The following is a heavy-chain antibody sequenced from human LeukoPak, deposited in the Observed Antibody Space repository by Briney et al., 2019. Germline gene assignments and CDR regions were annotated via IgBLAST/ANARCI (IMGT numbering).Heavy chain of an antibody. CDR2: IYHSGST. CDR3: ARVRCSGGSCYHGFDP. V-gene: IGHV4-4*02. Sequence: SETLSPTCTVSGGSISSSNWWSWVRQPPGKGLEWIGEIYHSGSTNYNPSLKSRVTISVDKSKNQFSLKLSSVTAADTAVYYCARVRCSGGSCYHGFDPWGQGTLVTVSS. CDR1: GGSISSSNW. D-gene: IGHD2-15*01. J-gene: IGHJ5*02.